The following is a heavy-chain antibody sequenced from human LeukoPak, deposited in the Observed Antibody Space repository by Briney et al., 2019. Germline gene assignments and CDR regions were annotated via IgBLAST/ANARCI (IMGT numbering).Heavy chain of an antibody. CDR1: GYTFTSYG. V-gene: IGHV1-8*03. CDR2: MNPNSGNT. CDR3: ARGKLGYSSSWYGNYYYYMDV. Sequence: GASVKVSCKASGYTFTSYGISWVRQAPGQGLEWMGWMNPNSGNTGYAQKFQGRVTITRNTSISTAYMELSSLRSEDTAVYYCARGKLGYSSSWYGNYYYYMDVWGKGTTVTVSS. J-gene: IGHJ6*03. D-gene: IGHD6-13*01.